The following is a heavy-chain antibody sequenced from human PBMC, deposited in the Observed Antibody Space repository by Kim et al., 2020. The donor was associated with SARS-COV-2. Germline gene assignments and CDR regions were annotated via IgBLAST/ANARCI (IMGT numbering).Heavy chain of an antibody. V-gene: IGHV3-48*03. CDR3: ARDTTLIAMIVLVRYGMGV. J-gene: IGHJ6*02. Sequence: GGSLRLSCAASGFTFSSYEMNWVRQAPGKGLEWVSYISSSGSTIYYADSVKGRFTISRDNAKNSLYLQMNSLRAEDTAVYYCARDTTLIAMIVLVRYGMGVWGQGTTVTVSS. CDR2: ISSSGSTI. D-gene: IGHD3-22*01. CDR1: GFTFSSYE.